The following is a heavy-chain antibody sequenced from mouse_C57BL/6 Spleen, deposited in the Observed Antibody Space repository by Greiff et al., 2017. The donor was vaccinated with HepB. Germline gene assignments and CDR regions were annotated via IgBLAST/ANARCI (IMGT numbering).Heavy chain of an antibody. D-gene: IGHD2-4*01. J-gene: IGHJ2*01. CDR1: GYTFTSYW. CDR2: IDPSDSYT. V-gene: IGHV1-69*01. CDR3: ARRGYDYDGGYYFDY. Sequence: VQLQQPGAELVMPGASVKLSCKASGYTFTSYWMHWVKQRPGQGLEWIGEIDPSDSYTNYNQKFKGKSTLTVDKSSSTAYMQLSSLTSEDSAVYYCARRGYDYDGGYYFDYWGQGTTLTVSS.